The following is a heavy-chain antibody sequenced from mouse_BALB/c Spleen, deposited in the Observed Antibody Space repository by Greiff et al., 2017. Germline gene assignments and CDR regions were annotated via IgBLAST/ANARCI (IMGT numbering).Heavy chain of an antibody. D-gene: IGHD2-4*01. CDR3: ARGLRREDY. V-gene: IGHV3-2*02. Sequence: EVQGVESGPGLVKPSQSLSLTCTVTGYSITSDYAWNWIRQFPGNKLEWMGYISYSGSTSYNPSLKSRISITRDTSKNQFFLQLNSVTTEDTATYYCARGLRREDYWGQGTSVTVSS. CDR1: GYSITSDYA. CDR2: ISYSGST. J-gene: IGHJ4*01.